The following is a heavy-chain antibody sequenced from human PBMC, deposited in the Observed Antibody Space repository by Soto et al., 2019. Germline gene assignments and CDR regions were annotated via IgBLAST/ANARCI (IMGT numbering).Heavy chain of an antibody. CDR1: GGSISSGGYS. V-gene: IGHV4-30-2*01. Sequence: PSETLSLTCAVSGGSISSGGYSWSWIRQPPGKGLEWIGYIYHSGSTYYNPSLKSRVTISVDRSKNQFSLKLSSVTAADTAVYYCARGKGQWLVPGLVNYGMDVWGQGTTVTVSS. CDR3: ARGKGQWLVPGLVNYGMDV. CDR2: IYHSGST. J-gene: IGHJ6*02. D-gene: IGHD6-19*01.